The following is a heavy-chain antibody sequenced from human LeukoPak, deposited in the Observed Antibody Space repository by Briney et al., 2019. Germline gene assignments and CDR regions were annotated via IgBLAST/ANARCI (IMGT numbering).Heavy chain of an antibody. D-gene: IGHD6-13*01. CDR3: ARLVFAAATIXPFDX. CDR1: GYSFTSYW. Sequence: GESLKISCKGSGYSFTSYWIGWARQMPGKGLEWMGIIYPGDSDTRYSPSFQGQVTISADKSISTAYLQWSSLKASDTVMYYCARLVFAAATIXPFDXXGQGXLVTVS. J-gene: IGHJ4*02. CDR2: IYPGDSDT. V-gene: IGHV5-51*01.